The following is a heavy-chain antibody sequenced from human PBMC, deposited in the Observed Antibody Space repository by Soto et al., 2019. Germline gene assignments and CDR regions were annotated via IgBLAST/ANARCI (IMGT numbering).Heavy chain of an antibody. CDR2: ISSSSSYI. CDR1: GFTFSSYS. CDR3: ARDYPRDGYRARDFDY. V-gene: IGHV3-21*01. J-gene: IGHJ4*02. Sequence: EVQLVESGGGLVKPGGSLRLSCAASGFTFSSYSMNWVRQAPGKGLEWVSSISSSSSYIYYADSVKGRFTISRDNAKNSLYLQMNSLRAEDTAVYYCARDYPRDGYRARDFDYGGQGTLVTVSS. D-gene: IGHD5-12*01.